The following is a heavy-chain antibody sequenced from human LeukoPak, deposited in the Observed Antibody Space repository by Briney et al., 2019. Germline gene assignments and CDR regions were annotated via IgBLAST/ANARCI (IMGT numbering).Heavy chain of an antibody. D-gene: IGHD5-12*01. J-gene: IGHJ4*02. CDR2: VSGYKRNT. V-gene: IGHV1-18*01. CDR3: ARDLPPGSAVPSPGY. CDR1: GYTFTSYG. Sequence: ALVKVSCKTAGYTFTSYGINWVRQAPGQGLEWMGWVSGYKRNTKYAQRFQGRVTMTTDTSTTTAYMELRSLRSDDTAVYYCARDLPPGSAVPSPGYWGQGTLVTVSS.